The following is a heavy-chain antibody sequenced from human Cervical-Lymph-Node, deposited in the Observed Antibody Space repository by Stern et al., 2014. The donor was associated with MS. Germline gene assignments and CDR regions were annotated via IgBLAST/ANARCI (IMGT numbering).Heavy chain of an antibody. Sequence: EVQLVQSGAEVKKPGDSLKISCKASRDSFTHYWIGWVRQMRGKGLEWMGIIFPVNSDTKYGPPSKGQVSFSADRSPSTAYLQWSSLKASDTAIYYCARHHGHSPTPFDSWGQGTRVTVSS. CDR2: IFPVNSDT. CDR1: RDSFTHYW. D-gene: IGHD5-24*01. V-gene: IGHV5-51*01. CDR3: ARHHGHSPTPFDS. J-gene: IGHJ4*02.